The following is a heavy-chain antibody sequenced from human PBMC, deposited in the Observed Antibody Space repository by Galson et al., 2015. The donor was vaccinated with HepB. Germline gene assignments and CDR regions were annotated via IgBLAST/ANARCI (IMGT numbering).Heavy chain of an antibody. CDR3: ARDHPLTVTTHWDYYYYGMDV. CDR1: GFTFSSYS. CDR2: ISSSSSYI. Sequence: SLRLSCAASGFTFSSYSMNWVRQAPGKGLEWVSYISSSSSYIYYADSVKGRFTISRDNAKNSLYLQMNSLRAEDTAVYYCARDHPLTVTTHWDYYYYGMDVWGQGTTVTVSS. J-gene: IGHJ6*02. V-gene: IGHV3-21*05. D-gene: IGHD4-11*01.